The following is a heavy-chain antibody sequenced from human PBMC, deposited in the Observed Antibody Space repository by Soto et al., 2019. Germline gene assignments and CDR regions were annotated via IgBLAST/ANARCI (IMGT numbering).Heavy chain of an antibody. V-gene: IGHV3-33*01. CDR2: IWYDGSNK. CDR1: GFTFSSYG. Sequence: GVSMRLSCSASGFTFSSYGMHWVRQAPGKGLEWVAVIWYDGSNKYYADSVKCRFTISRDNCKNTLYLQMNSLRAQDTAVSYCARETSDYGDYGFACYYYYCMDGWGQGTRVTVAS. CDR3: ARETSDYGDYGFACYYYYCMDG. J-gene: IGHJ6*02. D-gene: IGHD4-17*01.